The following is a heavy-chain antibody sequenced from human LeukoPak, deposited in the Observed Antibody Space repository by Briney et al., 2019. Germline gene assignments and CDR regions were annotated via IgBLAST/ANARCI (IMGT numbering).Heavy chain of an antibody. CDR1: GFTCNNDW. CDR2: IKEDESEI. Sequence: GGSLRLSCVCTGFTCNNDWMNWGRQAPGKGLEWGANIKEDESEIYYVDSVQGRFTISRDNTKNSVYLQMNSLRAEDTAVYYCAGSSGWLFDYWGQGTLVAVSS. V-gene: IGHV3-7*01. J-gene: IGHJ4*02. D-gene: IGHD6-19*01. CDR3: AGSSGWLFDY.